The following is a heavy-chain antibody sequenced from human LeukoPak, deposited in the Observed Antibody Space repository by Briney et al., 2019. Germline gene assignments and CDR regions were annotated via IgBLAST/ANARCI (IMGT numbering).Heavy chain of an antibody. Sequence: ASVKVSCKASGGTFSSYVISWVRQAPGQGLEWMGGIIPIFGTTNYAQKFQGRVTITTDESTTTAYMELNSLRAEDTAVYYCATPWETESAFFDYWGQGTLVTVSS. D-gene: IGHD1-26*01. CDR1: GGTFSSYV. V-gene: IGHV1-69*05. J-gene: IGHJ4*02. CDR2: IIPIFGTT. CDR3: ATPWETESAFFDY.